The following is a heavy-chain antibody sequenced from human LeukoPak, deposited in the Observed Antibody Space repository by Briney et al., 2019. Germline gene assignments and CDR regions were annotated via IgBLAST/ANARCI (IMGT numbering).Heavy chain of an antibody. D-gene: IGHD6-13*01. Sequence: GGSLRLSCAASGFTFSSYGMSWVRQAPGKGLEWVSAISGSGGSTYYADSVKGRFTISRDNSKNTVYLQMNSLRAEDTAVSYCAKDPKSKYSSSWLYFDYWGQGTLVTVSS. CDR3: AKDPKSKYSSSWLYFDY. J-gene: IGHJ4*02. V-gene: IGHV3-23*01. CDR1: GFTFSSYG. CDR2: ISGSGGST.